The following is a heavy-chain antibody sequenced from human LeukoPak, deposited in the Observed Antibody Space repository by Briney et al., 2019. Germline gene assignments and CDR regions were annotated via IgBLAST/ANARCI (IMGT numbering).Heavy chain of an antibody. J-gene: IGHJ5*02. CDR3: ARRSGYGSGWAYNWFDP. CDR2: IYTSGST. CDR1: GGSISSGSYY. V-gene: IGHV4-61*02. Sequence: SETLSLTCTVSGGSISSGSYYWSWIRQPAGKGLEWIGRIYTSGSTNYNPSLKSRVTISVDTSKNQFSLKLSSVTAADTAVYYCARRSGYGSGWAYNWFDPWGQGTLVTVSS. D-gene: IGHD6-19*01.